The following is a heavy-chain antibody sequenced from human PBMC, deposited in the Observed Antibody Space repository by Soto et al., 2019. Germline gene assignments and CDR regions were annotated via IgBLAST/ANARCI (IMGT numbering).Heavy chain of an antibody. CDR2: ISAYNANT. CDR1: GYTLPNFG. Sequence: ASVKVSCKASGYTLPNFGLSWARQAPGQGLEWMGCISAYNANTNYAQKFQGRVTMTTDTSTSTAFMELRGLRSDDTAVYYCARENSGSYHRHFDYWGQGTLVTVSS. V-gene: IGHV1-18*01. D-gene: IGHD1-26*01. CDR3: ARENSGSYHRHFDY. J-gene: IGHJ4*01.